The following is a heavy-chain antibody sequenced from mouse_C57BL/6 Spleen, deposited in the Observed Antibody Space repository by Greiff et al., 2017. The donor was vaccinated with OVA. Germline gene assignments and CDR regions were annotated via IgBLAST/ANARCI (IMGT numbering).Heavy chain of an antibody. Sequence: VESGGGLVKPGGSLKLSCAASGFTFSSYTMSWVRQTPEKRLEWVATISGGGGNTYYPDSVKGRFTISRDNAKNTLYLQMSSLRSEDTALYYCARQNYDYDYYYAMDYWGQGTSVTVSS. CDR3: ARQNYDYDYYYAMDY. CDR1: GFTFSSYT. CDR2: ISGGGGNT. J-gene: IGHJ4*01. D-gene: IGHD2-4*01. V-gene: IGHV5-9*01.